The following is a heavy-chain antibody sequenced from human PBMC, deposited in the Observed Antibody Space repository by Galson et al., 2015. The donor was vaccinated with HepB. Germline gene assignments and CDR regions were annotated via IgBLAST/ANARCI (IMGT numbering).Heavy chain of an antibody. CDR3: ARGASPPKSAVVVADNYFDY. Sequence: SVKVSCKASGGTFSSYAISWVRQAPGQGLEWMGGIIPIFGTANYAQKFQGRVTITADESTSTAYMELSSLRSEDTAVYYCARGASPPKSAVVVADNYFDYWGQGTLVTVSS. J-gene: IGHJ4*02. CDR1: GGTFSSYA. D-gene: IGHD2-15*01. V-gene: IGHV1-69*13. CDR2: IIPIFGTA.